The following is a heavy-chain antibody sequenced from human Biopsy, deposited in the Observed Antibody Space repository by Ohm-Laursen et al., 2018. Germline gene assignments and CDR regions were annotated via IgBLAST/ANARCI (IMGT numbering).Heavy chain of an antibody. Sequence: GTLSLTCTVSGGSISSGFYYWSWIRQPPGKGLEWIGYLYNTGGTNYNPSLKSRVTISVDTSKNQFSLKLRSVTAADTAVYYCAREAAIIEPRTRAFDYWGQGTLVTVSS. CDR3: AREAAIIEPRTRAFDY. V-gene: IGHV4-61*01. J-gene: IGHJ4*02. D-gene: IGHD6-25*01. CDR2: LYNTGGT. CDR1: GGSISSGFYY.